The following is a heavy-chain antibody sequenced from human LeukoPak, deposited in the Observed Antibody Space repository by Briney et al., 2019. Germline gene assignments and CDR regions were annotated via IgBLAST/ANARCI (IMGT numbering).Heavy chain of an antibody. D-gene: IGHD5-24*01. V-gene: IGHV1-2*02. CDR2: INPNSGGT. Sequence: GASVKVSCKASGYTFTDFYMLWVRPAPGQGLEWMGWINPNSGGTDYAQKFQGRVTMTRDTSTSTAYMELSSLRSEDTAVYYCARGEMATIPNVWGQGTLVTVSS. J-gene: IGHJ4*02. CDR1: GYTFTDFY. CDR3: ARGEMATIPNV.